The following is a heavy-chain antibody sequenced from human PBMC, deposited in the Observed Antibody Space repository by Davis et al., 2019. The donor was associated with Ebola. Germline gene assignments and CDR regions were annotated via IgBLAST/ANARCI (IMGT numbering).Heavy chain of an antibody. CDR3: ARVDRCISTSCIYYYYGMDV. Sequence: GESLKISCKGSGYSFTSYWIGWVRQMPGKGLEWMGIIYPGDSDTRCSPSFQGQVTISADKSISTAYLQWSSLKASDTAMYYCARVDRCISTSCIYYYYGMDVWGQGTTVTVSS. CDR2: IYPGDSDT. CDR1: GYSFTSYW. V-gene: IGHV5-51*01. D-gene: IGHD2-2*01. J-gene: IGHJ6*02.